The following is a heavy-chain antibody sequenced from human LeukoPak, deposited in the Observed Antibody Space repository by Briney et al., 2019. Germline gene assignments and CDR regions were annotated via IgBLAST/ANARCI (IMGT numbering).Heavy chain of an antibody. CDR2: IYHSGSA. V-gene: IGHV4-38-2*02. D-gene: IGHD1-14*01. CDR3: ASVPEPYYFDY. J-gene: IGHJ4*02. CDR1: GYSISSTYY. Sequence: SETLSLTCTVSGYSISSTYYWGWIRQPPGKGREWIGSIYHSGSAYYNPSLESRVTTSVDTSKNQFSLKLTSVTAADTAVYYCASVPEPYYFDYWGQGTLVTVS.